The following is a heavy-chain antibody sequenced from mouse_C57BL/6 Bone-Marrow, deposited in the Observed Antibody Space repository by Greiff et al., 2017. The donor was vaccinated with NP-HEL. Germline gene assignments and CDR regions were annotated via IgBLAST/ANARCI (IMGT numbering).Heavy chain of an antibody. Sequence: DVQLVESGGGLVKPGGSLKLSCAASGFTFSSYAMSWVRQTPEKRLEWVATISDGGSYTYYPDNVKGRFTISRDNAKNNLYLQMSHLKSEDTAMYYCARELPYFDYWGQGTTLTVSS. V-gene: IGHV5-4*01. CDR2: ISDGGSYT. CDR1: GFTFSSYA. D-gene: IGHD1-1*01. J-gene: IGHJ2*01. CDR3: ARELPYFDY.